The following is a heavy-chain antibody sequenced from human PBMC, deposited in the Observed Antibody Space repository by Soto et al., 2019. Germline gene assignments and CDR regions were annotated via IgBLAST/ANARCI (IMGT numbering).Heavy chain of an antibody. CDR1: GFTFITYG. V-gene: IGHV3-30*02. D-gene: IGHD5-12*01. CDR3: ATFSGYEGPYFDY. CDR2: IWYDANNN. J-gene: IGHJ4*02. Sequence: QVQLVESGGGVVQPGGSLRLSCPASGFTFITYGMHWVRQAPGKGLEGVAFIWYDANNNYYADSVKGRFTISRDNSKNTLYLQMNSLRAEDTAVYYCATFSGYEGPYFDYWGQGILVTVSS.